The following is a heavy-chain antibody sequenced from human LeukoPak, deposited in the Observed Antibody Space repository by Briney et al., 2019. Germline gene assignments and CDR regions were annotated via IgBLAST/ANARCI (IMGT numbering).Heavy chain of an antibody. D-gene: IGHD6-19*01. CDR1: GGTFSSYA. CDR2: IIPIFGTA. J-gene: IGHJ4*02. CDR3: ARGRGSGSKKTFDY. Sequence: SVKVSCKASGGTFSSYAISWVRQAPRQGLEWMGGIIPIFGTANYAQKFQGRVTITADESTSTAYMELSSLRSEDTAVYYCARGRGSGSKKTFDYWGQGTLVTVSS. V-gene: IGHV1-69*13.